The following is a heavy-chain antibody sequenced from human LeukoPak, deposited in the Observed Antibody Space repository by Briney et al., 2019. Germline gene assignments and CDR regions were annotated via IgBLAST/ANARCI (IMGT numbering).Heavy chain of an antibody. CDR3: AIGYSSSWYYFDH. D-gene: IGHD6-13*01. J-gene: IGHJ4*02. Sequence: SLLISCQGSAYGFTSYLIGCVSRMPRKRLEWLGSIYPGDSDARYSPSFQGQVTISADKSINTAYLQWSSLKASDTAMYYCAIGYSSSWYYFDHWGQGTMVSVSS. CDR1: AYGFTSYL. CDR2: IYPGDSDA. V-gene: IGHV5-51*01.